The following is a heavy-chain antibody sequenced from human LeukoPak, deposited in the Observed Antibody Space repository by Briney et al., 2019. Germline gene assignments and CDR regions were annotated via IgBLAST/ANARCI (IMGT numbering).Heavy chain of an antibody. CDR2: INHSGST. Sequence: PSETLSLTCAVYGGSFSGYYWSWIRQPPGKGLEWIGEINHSGSTNYNPSLKSRVTISVDTSKNQFSLKLSSVTAADTAVYYCARVGRLYCSSTSCYPGPYYYYGMDVWGQGTTVTVSS. D-gene: IGHD2-2*01. CDR3: ARVGRLYCSSTSCYPGPYYYYGMDV. CDR1: GGSFSGYY. V-gene: IGHV4-34*01. J-gene: IGHJ6*02.